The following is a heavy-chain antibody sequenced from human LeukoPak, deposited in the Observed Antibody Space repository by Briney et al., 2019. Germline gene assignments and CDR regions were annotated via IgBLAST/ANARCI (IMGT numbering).Heavy chain of an antibody. V-gene: IGHV3-23*01. CDR2: ISDSGGST. CDR1: GFTFSSYA. D-gene: IGHD1-26*01. CDR3: AKDSVGGQGPYSGSPGRAY. Sequence: PGGSLRLSCAASGFTFSSYAMSWVRQAPGKGLEWVSAISDSGGSTYYADSGKGRFTISRDNSKNTLYLQMNSLRAEDTAVYYCAKDSVGGQGPYSGSPGRAYWGQGTLVTVSS. J-gene: IGHJ4*02.